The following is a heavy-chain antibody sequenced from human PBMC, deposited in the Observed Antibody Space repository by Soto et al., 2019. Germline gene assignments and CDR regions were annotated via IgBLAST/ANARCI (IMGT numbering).Heavy chain of an antibody. CDR2: IIYEGSDK. J-gene: IGHJ4*02. CDR1: GFTFSSCA. D-gene: IGHD5-12*01. Sequence: VQLVESGGGVVKPGRSLRLSCAASGFTFSSCAMHWVRQAPGKGLEWVAVIIYEGSDKYYADSVQGRFTISRDNSKNTLYLQMNSLRPEDTAVYYCAAELGNSGYDGHDYWGQGTLVTVSS. CDR3: AAELGNSGYDGHDY. V-gene: IGHV3-30-3*01.